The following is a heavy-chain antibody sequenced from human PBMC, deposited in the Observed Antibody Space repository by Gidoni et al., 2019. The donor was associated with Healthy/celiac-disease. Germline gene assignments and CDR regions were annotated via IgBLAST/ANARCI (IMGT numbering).Heavy chain of an antibody. Sequence: EVQLLESGGGLVQPGGSLRLSCAASGFPFSSYAMSWVRQAPGKGLEWVSAISGSGGSTYYADSVKGRFTISRDNSKNTLYLQMNSLRAEDTAVYYCAPNGFLVGAVDYWGQGTLVTVSS. V-gene: IGHV3-23*01. CDR3: APNGFLVGAVDY. CDR2: ISGSGGST. D-gene: IGHD1-26*01. CDR1: GFPFSSYA. J-gene: IGHJ4*02.